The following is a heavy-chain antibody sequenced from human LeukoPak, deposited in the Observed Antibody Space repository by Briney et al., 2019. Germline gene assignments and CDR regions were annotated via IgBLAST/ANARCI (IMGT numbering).Heavy chain of an antibody. D-gene: IGHD3-10*01. Sequence: SETLSLTCTVSGGSISRYYWSWIRRPPGKGLEWIGYIYYSGSTNYNPSLKSRVTISVDTSKNQFSLKLSSVTAADTAVYYCARVRNWFGELALEPKSYYGMDVWGKGTTVTVSS. CDR3: ARVRNWFGELALEPKSYYGMDV. CDR1: GGSISRYY. V-gene: IGHV4-59*01. CDR2: IYYSGST. J-gene: IGHJ6*04.